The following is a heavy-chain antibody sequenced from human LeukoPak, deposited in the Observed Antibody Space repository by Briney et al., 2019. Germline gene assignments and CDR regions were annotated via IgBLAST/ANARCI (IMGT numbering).Heavy chain of an antibody. V-gene: IGHV3-48*02. Sequence: GGSLRPSCVASGFTFSSYSMNWVRQAPGKGLEWVSYIRSTGSPIYYADSVKGRFTISRDNARNSLYLQMNSLRDEDTAVYYCVRDPDALDFWGQGTLVTVSS. CDR2: IRSTGSPI. CDR1: GFTFSSYS. J-gene: IGHJ4*02. CDR3: VRDPDALDF.